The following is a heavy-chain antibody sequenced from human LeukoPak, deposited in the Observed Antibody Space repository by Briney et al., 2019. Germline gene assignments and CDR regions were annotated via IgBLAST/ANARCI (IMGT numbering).Heavy chain of an antibody. CDR1: GYTFTNYY. CDR2: INHSCGST. Sequence: ASVKVSCKASGYTFTNYYVHWVRQAPGQGLEWMGIINHSCGSTSYAEKFQGRDTIPRDTPTDTVYMELSSLRSEGTAVYYCARDLPVYSSGRLHYYYGMDVWGKGTTVTVSS. CDR3: ARDLPVYSSGRLHYYYGMDV. D-gene: IGHD6-19*01. V-gene: IGHV1-46*01. J-gene: IGHJ6*04.